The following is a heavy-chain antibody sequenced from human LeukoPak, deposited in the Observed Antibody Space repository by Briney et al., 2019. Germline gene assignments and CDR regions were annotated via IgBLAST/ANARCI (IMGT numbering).Heavy chain of an antibody. J-gene: IGHJ4*02. V-gene: IGHV4-34*01. CDR3: ARSGYPFDY. CDR2: INHSGST. D-gene: IGHD6-25*01. CDR1: GGCFSGCY. Sequence: SETLSLACAVYGGCFSGCYWIWIREPLVKGLEWIGEINHSGSTNYNPSLKSRVTISVDTSKNQFSLKLSSVTAADTAVYYCARSGYPFDYWGQGTLVTVSS.